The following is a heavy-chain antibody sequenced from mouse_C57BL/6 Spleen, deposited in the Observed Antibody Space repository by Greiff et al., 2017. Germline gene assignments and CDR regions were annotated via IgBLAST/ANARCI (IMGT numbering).Heavy chain of an antibody. CDR2: IDPANGNT. Sequence: VQLKESVAELVRPGASVKLSCTASGFNIKNTYMHWVQRRPEQGLEWIGRIDPANGNTTYAPKFQGKATITADTSSNTAYLQLSSLTSEDTAIYYCARGDYDGYFDVWGTGTTVTVSS. V-gene: IGHV14-3*01. CDR1: GFNIKNTY. J-gene: IGHJ1*03. D-gene: IGHD2-4*01. CDR3: ARGDYDGYFDV.